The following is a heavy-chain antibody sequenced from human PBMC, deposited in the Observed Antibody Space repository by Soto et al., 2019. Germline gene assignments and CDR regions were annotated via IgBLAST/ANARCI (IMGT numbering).Heavy chain of an antibody. CDR1: GLTFRSYW. V-gene: IGHV3-74*03. CDR3: VRDMQLWRPDS. CDR2: INTDGSVA. Sequence: EVQLVESGGGLVQPGESLRLSCAASGLTFRSYWMHWVRQAPGKGLVWVSRINTDGSVAMYVDSVKGRFTISRDNAKNTLYLHMNSLRAKDTAVYYCVRDMQLWRPDSWGQGTLVTVSS. D-gene: IGHD2-21*01. J-gene: IGHJ4*02.